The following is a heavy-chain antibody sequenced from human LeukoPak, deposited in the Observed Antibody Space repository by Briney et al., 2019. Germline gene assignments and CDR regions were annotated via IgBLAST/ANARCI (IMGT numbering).Heavy chain of an antibody. CDR3: ATGFCSSTSCYTGDYFFYYMDV. Sequence: ASVKVSCKASGYTLTELSMHWVRQAPGKGLEWMGGFDPEDGETIYAQKFQGRVTMTEDTSTDTAYMELSSLRSEDTAVYYCATGFCSSTSCYTGDYFFYYMDVWGKGTTVTVSS. J-gene: IGHJ6*03. D-gene: IGHD2-2*02. CDR1: GYTLTELS. CDR2: FDPEDGET. V-gene: IGHV1-24*01.